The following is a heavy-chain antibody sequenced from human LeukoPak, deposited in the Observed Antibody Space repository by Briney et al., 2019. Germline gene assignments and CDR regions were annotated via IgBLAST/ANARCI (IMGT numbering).Heavy chain of an antibody. D-gene: IGHD6-19*01. CDR3: ARVVGAPNSGWYYFDY. CDR2: IIPIFGTA. V-gene: IGHV1-69*05. J-gene: IGHJ4*02. CDR1: GGTFSSYA. Sequence: ASVKVSCKASGGTFSSYAISWVRQAPGQGVEWMGGIIPIFGTANYAQKFQGRVTITTDESTSTAYMELSSLRSEDTAVYYCARVVGAPNSGWYYFDYWGQGTLVTVSS.